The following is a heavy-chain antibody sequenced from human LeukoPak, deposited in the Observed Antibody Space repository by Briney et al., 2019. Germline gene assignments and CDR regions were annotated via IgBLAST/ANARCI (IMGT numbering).Heavy chain of an antibody. CDR2: IYHSGST. Sequence: SETLSLTCAVYGGSFSGYYWSWIRQPPGKGLEWIGEIYHSGSTNYNPSLKSRVTISVDTSKNQFSLKLSSVTAADTAVYYCARELVDYDFWSGYYPKYYFDYWGQGTLVTVSS. J-gene: IGHJ4*02. V-gene: IGHV4-34*01. CDR1: GGSFSGYY. CDR3: ARELVDYDFWSGYYPKYYFDY. D-gene: IGHD3-3*01.